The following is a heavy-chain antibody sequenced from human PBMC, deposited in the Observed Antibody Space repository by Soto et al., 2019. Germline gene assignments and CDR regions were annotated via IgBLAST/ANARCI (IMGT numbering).Heavy chain of an antibody. CDR2: INSDGSST. J-gene: IGHJ5*02. CDR3: ARVDSSSWYVNWFDP. V-gene: IGHV3-74*01. Sequence: EVQLVESGGGLVQPGGSLRLSCAASGFTFSSYWMHWVRQAPGKGLVWVSRINSDGSSTSYADSVKGRFTISRDNAKNTLYLQMNSLRAEDTAVYYCARVDSSSWYVNWFDPWGQGTLVTVSS. D-gene: IGHD6-13*01. CDR1: GFTFSSYW.